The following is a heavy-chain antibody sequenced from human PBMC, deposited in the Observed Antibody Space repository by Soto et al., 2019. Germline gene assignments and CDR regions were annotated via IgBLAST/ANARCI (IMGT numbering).Heavy chain of an antibody. CDR2: IKSKTDGGTT. Sequence: EVQLVESGGGLVKPGGSLRLSCAASGFTFSNAWMSWVRQAPGKGLEWVGRIKSKTDGGTTDYAAPVKGRFTISRDDSKNTLYLQMNSLKTEDTAVYYCATEYTYYDFWSGYYGGYWGQGTLVTVSS. CDR1: GFTFSNAW. CDR3: ATEYTYYDFWSGYYGGY. V-gene: IGHV3-15*01. J-gene: IGHJ4*02. D-gene: IGHD3-3*01.